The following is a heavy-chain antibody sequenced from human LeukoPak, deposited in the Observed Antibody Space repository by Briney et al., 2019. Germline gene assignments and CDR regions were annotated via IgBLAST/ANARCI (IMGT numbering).Heavy chain of an antibody. Sequence: SETLSLTCAVYGGSFSGYYWSWIRQPPRKGLEWIGEINHSGSTNYNPSLKSRVTISVDTSKNQFSLKLSSVTAADTAVYYCASLVAAAGTSLYYYYYMDVWGKGTTVTVSS. CDR3: ASLVAAAGTSLYYYYYMDV. J-gene: IGHJ6*03. D-gene: IGHD6-13*01. CDR1: GGSFSGYY. V-gene: IGHV4-34*01. CDR2: INHSGST.